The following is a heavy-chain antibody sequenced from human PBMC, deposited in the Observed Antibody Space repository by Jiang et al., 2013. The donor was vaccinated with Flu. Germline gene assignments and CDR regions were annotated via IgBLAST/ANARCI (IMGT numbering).Heavy chain of an antibody. Sequence: PGLVKPSETLSLTCTVSGGSISSSSYYWGWIRQPPGKGLEWIGSIYYSGSTYYNPSLKSRVTISVDTSKNQFSLKLSSVTAADTAVYYCARQSPNYYDSSGYYYGYYFDYWGQGTLVTVSS. CDR2: IYYSGST. CDR3: ARQSPNYYDSSGYYYGYYFDY. D-gene: IGHD3-22*01. V-gene: IGHV4-39*01. CDR1: GGSISSSSYY. J-gene: IGHJ4*02.